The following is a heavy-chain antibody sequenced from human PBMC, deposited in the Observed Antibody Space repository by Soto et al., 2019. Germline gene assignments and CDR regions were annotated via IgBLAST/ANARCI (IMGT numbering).Heavy chain of an antibody. J-gene: IGHJ4*02. D-gene: IGHD7-27*01. CDR1: GYTFSSYA. V-gene: IGHV1-3*01. CDR2: INAGYGNT. Sequence: ASVKVSCKASGYTFSSYAMHWVRQAPGQRLEWMGWINAGYGNTKSSQKFQDRVTISRDTSASTAYMELTSLRSEDTAVYYCARDTGDGTFDFWGQATLVTVSS. CDR3: ARDTGDGTFDF.